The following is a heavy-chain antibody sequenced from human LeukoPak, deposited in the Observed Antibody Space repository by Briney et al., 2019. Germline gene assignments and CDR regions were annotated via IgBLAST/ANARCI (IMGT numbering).Heavy chain of an antibody. J-gene: IGHJ4*02. CDR1: GFTFSSYV. Sequence: GGSLRLSCAASGFTFSSYVMSWVRQAPGKGLEWVSSISNSGGSTYYADSVKGRFTISRDNSKNTLYLQMNSLKAEDTAVYYCARDETTGVLHFDYWGQGALVTVSS. CDR3: ARDETTGVLHFDY. D-gene: IGHD4-11*01. V-gene: IGHV3-23*01. CDR2: ISNSGGST.